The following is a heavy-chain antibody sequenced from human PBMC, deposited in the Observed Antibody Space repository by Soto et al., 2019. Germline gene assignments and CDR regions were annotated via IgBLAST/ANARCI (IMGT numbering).Heavy chain of an antibody. CDR3: ARSHGSGYTTPYFDY. Sequence: QVQLVESGGGVVQPGRSLRLSCAASGFTFSSYGMHWVRQAPGKGLEWVAYIWFDGSKKYYVDSVKGRFTLSRDNSKNTLYLQMNCLRPEDTAVYYFARSHGSGYTTPYFDYWGQGTLVTVSS. D-gene: IGHD3-22*01. CDR2: IWFDGSKK. V-gene: IGHV3-33*01. CDR1: GFTFSSYG. J-gene: IGHJ4*02.